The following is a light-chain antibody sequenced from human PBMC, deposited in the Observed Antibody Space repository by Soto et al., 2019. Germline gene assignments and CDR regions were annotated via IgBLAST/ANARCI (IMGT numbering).Light chain of an antibody. CDR1: NSDIGTYNY. CDR2: EVS. Sequence: QSALAQPASVSGSPGQSITISCTGSNSDIGTYNYVSWYQQLPGKAPKLVISEVSNRPSGISGRFSGSKSGNAASPTISGLQAEDEATYYCSSYTSTSTLYVFGPGTKVTVL. CDR3: SSYTSTSTLYV. V-gene: IGLV2-14*01. J-gene: IGLJ1*01.